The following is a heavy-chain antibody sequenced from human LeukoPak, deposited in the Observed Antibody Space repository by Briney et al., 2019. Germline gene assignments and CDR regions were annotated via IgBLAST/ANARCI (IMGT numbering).Heavy chain of an antibody. Sequence: SETLSLTCTVSGGSITSSYWSWIRQSPGKGPEWIGYIHYTGSTNYNPSLKSRATMLIDTSKNQFSLKLSSVTAADTAVYYCARGRYSAGDNWFDPWGQGTLVTVSS. CDR3: ARGRYSAGDNWFDP. V-gene: IGHV4-59*01. D-gene: IGHD3-9*01. CDR2: IHYTGST. CDR1: GGSITSSY. J-gene: IGHJ5*02.